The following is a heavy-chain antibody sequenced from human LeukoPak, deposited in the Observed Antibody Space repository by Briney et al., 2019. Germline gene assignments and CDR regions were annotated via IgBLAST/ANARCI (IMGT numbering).Heavy chain of an antibody. V-gene: IGHV3-48*01. CDR3: AKDGGTDFGH. D-gene: IGHD1-26*01. CDR2: ISSSGTTI. J-gene: IGHJ4*02. Sequence: GGSLRLSCAASGFTFRTSGMNWVRQAPGKGLEWVSYISSSGTTISYAQSVKGRFTITRDNAQNSLALHMNTRRADDTAVYYCAKDGGTDFGHWGQGTLVTVSS. CDR1: GFTFRTSG.